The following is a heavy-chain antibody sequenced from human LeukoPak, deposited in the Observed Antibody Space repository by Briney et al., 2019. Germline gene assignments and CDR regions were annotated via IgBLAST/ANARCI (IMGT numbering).Heavy chain of an antibody. CDR2: ISGSGGST. V-gene: IGHV3-23*01. Sequence: GGTLRLSCAVSRITLSTYGMSRVRQAPGKGLESVAGISGSGGSTNYADSVKGRFTISRDNPKNTLFLQMNSLRAEDTAVYFCAKRGVVIRVILVGFHREAYYFDSWGQGALVTVSS. J-gene: IGHJ4*02. CDR3: AKRGVVIRVILVGFHREAYYFDS. CDR1: RITLSTYG. D-gene: IGHD2-21*01.